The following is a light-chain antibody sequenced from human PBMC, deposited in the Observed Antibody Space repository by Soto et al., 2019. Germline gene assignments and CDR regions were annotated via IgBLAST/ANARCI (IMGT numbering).Light chain of an antibody. CDR1: SSNIGAGYD. CDR2: GNS. V-gene: IGLV1-40*01. CDR3: QSYDSSLSGYV. J-gene: IGLJ1*01. Sequence: QSVLTQPPSVSGAPGQKVTISCTGSSSNIGAGYDVNWYHQLPGTAPKLRIHGNSNRPSGVPDRFSGSKSGTSASLAITGLQAEDETDYFCQSYDSSLSGYVFGTGTKLTVL.